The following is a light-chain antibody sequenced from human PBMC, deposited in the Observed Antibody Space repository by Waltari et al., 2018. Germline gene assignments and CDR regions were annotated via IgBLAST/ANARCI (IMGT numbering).Light chain of an antibody. CDR2: AAS. V-gene: IGKV1-27*01. Sequence: TITCRASQGIYNYLAWYQQKPGQVPKLLIYAASTLQSGVPSRFSGSGSGTDFTLTISSLRPEDVATYYCQKYDSAPFTFGPGTKVDIK. CDR3: QKYDSAPFT. J-gene: IGKJ3*01. CDR1: QGIYNY.